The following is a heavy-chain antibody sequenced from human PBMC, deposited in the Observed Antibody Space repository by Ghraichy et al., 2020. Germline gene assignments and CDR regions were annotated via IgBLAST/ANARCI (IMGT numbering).Heavy chain of an antibody. D-gene: IGHD1-26*01. CDR3: AREAGLGIVGAAVAFDI. J-gene: IGHJ3*02. Sequence: SETLSLTCTVSGGSISSYYWSWIRQPPGKGLEWIGYIYYSGSTNYNPSLKSRVTISVDTSKNQFSLKLSSVTAADTAVYYCAREAGLGIVGAAVAFDIWGQGTMVTVSS. V-gene: IGHV4-59*01. CDR1: GGSISSYY. CDR2: IYYSGST.